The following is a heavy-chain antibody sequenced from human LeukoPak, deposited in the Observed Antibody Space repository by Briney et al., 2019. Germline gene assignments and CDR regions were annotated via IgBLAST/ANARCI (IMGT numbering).Heavy chain of an antibody. J-gene: IGHJ4*02. V-gene: IGHV4-4*02. CDR2: VHKSGRT. D-gene: IGHD1-26*01. CDR1: TVSGSSGNF. Sequence: SETLSLTCALSTVSGSSGNFWSWVRQPPGEGLEWIGEVHKSGRTNYNLSLKTRVTISIDASKNQLSLELTSVTAADTAVYYCARELLGAPTPGAYWGQGTRVTVSS. CDR3: ARELLGAPTPGAY.